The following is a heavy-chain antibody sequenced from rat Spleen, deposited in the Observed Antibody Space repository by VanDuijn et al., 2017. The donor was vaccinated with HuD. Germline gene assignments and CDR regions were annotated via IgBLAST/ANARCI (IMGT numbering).Heavy chain of an antibody. CDR2: ITNSGDTT. V-gene: IGHV5S23*01. J-gene: IGHJ2*01. Sequence: EVQLMESGGGLVQPGRSLKLSCAASGFTFSNYYMAWVRQAPKKGLEWVASITNSGDTTYYRDSVKGRFTISRDNAENTLYLQMDSLRSEDTATYYCATKDYWGQGVMVTVSS. CDR1: GFTFSNYY. D-gene: IGHD3-1*01. CDR3: ATKDY.